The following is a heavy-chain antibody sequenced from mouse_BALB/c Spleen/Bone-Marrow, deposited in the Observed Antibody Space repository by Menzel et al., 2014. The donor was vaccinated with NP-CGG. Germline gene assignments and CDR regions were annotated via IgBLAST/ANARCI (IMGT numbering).Heavy chain of an antibody. CDR2: INPYNGDT. Sequence: EVHLVESGPELVKPGASVKISCKASGYSFTGYFMNWVKQSHGKSLEWIGRINPYNGDTFYNQKFKGKATLTVDKSSSTAHMELLSLTSEDSAVYYCGRGKDGYYSFDCWGQGTTLTVSS. J-gene: IGHJ2*01. V-gene: IGHV1-37*01. D-gene: IGHD2-3*01. CDR1: GYSFTGYF. CDR3: GRGKDGYYSFDC.